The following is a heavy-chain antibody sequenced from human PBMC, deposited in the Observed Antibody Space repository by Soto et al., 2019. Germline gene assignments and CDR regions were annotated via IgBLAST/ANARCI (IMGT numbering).Heavy chain of an antibody. J-gene: IGHJ4*02. CDR3: XXXXXXXXDF. CDR2: XXXXXXXX. V-gene: IGHV3-23*01. CDR1: GFTFRNYV. Sequence: EVQLLESGGGLVQPGESLRLSCVASGFTFRNYVMSWVRQAPGKGLEWVSGXXXXXXXXXXADXVKGRFTXSRXNSKXXXXXXXXXXXXXXXXXXXXXXXXXXXXDFWGQGTLVTVSS.